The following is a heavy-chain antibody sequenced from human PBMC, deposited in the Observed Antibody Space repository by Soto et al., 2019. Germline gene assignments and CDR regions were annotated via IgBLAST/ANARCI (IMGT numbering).Heavy chain of an antibody. CDR3: AKGTPRLYYYYGMDV. CDR2: ISYDGSNK. J-gene: IGHJ6*02. V-gene: IGHV3-30*18. CDR1: GFTFSSYG. D-gene: IGHD1-7*01. Sequence: GGSLRLSCAASGFTFSSYGMHWVRQAPGKGLEWVAVISYDGSNKYYADSVKGRFTISRDNSKNTLYLQMNSLRAEDTAVYYCAKGTPRLYYYYGMDVWGQGTTVTVSS.